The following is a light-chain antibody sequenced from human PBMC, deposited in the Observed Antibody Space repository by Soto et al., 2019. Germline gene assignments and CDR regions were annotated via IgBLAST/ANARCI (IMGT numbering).Light chain of an antibody. CDR2: DVT. Sequence: QYALTQPASGSGSPGQSSTISCTRTRSDVGGYNYVYWHQQHPGKAPKLMIYDVTNRPSGVSDRFSGSKSGNTASLTISGLQAEDEADYYCSSYTSSSTYVFGAGTKVTVL. CDR3: SSYTSSSTYV. J-gene: IGLJ1*01. CDR1: RSDVGGYNY. V-gene: IGLV2-14*01.